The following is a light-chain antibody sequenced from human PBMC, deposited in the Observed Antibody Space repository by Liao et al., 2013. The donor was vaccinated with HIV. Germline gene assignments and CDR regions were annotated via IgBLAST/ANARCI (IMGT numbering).Light chain of an antibody. CDR1: YLGDKY. V-gene: IGLV3-1*01. Sequence: SSELTQSPSVSVSPGQTASITCSGDYLGDKYASWYQHKPGQAPVLVIYQDNKRPSGIPDRFSGSNSGNTATLTISGTQPTDEADYYCQAWDRNTAIFGGGTKLTVL. J-gene: IGLJ2*01. CDR3: QAWDRNTAI. CDR2: QDN.